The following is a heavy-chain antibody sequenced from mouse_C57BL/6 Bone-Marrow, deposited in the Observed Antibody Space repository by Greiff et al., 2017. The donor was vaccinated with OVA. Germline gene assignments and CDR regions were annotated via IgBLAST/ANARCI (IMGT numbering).Heavy chain of an antibody. CDR3: ARDYDYGAY. D-gene: IGHD2-4*01. Sequence: QVQLQQPGAELVKPGASVKLSCKASGYTFTSYWMQWVKQRPGQGLEWIGEIDPSDSYTNYNQKFKGKATLTVDTSSSTAYMQLSSLTSEDSAVYYCARDYDYGAYWGQGTLVTVSA. J-gene: IGHJ3*01. CDR1: GYTFTSYW. CDR2: IDPSDSYT. V-gene: IGHV1-50*01.